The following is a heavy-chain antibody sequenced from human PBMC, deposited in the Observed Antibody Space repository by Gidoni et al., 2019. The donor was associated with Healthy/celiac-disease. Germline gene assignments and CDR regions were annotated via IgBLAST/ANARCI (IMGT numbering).Heavy chain of an antibody. CDR1: GFTFSSYA. Sequence: QVQLVESGGGVVQPGRSLRLSCAASGFTFSSYAMHWVRQAPGKGLELVAVISYDRSNKYYADSVKGRFTISRDNSKNTLYLQMNSLRAEDTAVYYCARGGYCTNGVCYDWIAFDYWGQGTLVTVSS. CDR3: ARGGYCTNGVCYDWIAFDY. V-gene: IGHV3-30-3*01. D-gene: IGHD2-8*01. J-gene: IGHJ4*02. CDR2: ISYDRSNK.